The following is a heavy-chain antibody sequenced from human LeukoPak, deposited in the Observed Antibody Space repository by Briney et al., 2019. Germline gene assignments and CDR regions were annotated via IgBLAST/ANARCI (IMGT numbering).Heavy chain of an antibody. Sequence: GGSLRLSCVASGITFSNYAVSWVRQAPEKGLDWVSVISGSAHKIRYADSVKGRFTISRDNSKNTLYLQMNSLRAEDTAVYYCARDLYGVEYYDILTGYSGLDYWGQGTLVTVSS. J-gene: IGHJ4*02. CDR3: ARDLYGVEYYDILTGYSGLDY. D-gene: IGHD3-9*01. CDR2: ISGSAHKI. V-gene: IGHV3-23*01. CDR1: GITFSNYA.